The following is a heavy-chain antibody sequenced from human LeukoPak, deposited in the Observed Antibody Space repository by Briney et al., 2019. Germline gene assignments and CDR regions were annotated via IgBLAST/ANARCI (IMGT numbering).Heavy chain of an antibody. CDR3: ARALIIGRIDN. Sequence: GASLQISCKVSGYSFTSYWIGWVRQMPGKGLECMGIIYPGDSDTRYSPSFQGQVTISADKSISTAYLQWSSLKASDTAMYYCARALIIGRIDNWGQGTLVTVSS. J-gene: IGHJ4*02. CDR1: GYSFTSYW. D-gene: IGHD2-15*01. CDR2: IYPGDSDT. V-gene: IGHV5-51*01.